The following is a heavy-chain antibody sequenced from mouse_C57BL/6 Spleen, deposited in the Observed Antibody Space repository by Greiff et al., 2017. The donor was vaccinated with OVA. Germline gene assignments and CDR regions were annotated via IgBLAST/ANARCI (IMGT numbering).Heavy chain of an antibody. V-gene: IGHV1-39*01. J-gene: IGHJ1*03. CDR1: GYSFTDYN. D-gene: IGHD1-1*01. CDR3: AGGDYYGRVYWYFDV. CDR2: INPNYGTT. Sequence: EVHLVESGPELVKPGASVKISCKASGYSFTDYNMNWVKQSNGKSLEWIGVINPNYGTTSYNQKFKGKATLTVDQSSSTAYMQLNSLTSEDSAVYYCAGGDYYGRVYWYFDVWGTGTTVTVSS.